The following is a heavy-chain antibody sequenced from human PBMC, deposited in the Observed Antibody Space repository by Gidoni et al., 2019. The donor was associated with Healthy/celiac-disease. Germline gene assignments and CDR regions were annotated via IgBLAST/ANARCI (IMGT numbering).Heavy chain of an antibody. D-gene: IGHD3-22*01. J-gene: IGHJ4*02. CDR2: MSSSSSTI. Sequence: EVQLVESGGGLVQPGGSLRLSCAASGFTLSSYSMNWVRQAPGKGLEWVSYMSSSSSTIYYADSVKGRFTISRDNAKNSLYLQMNSLRAEDTAVYYCARAMIVVVTTPDYWGQGTLVTVSS. CDR1: GFTLSSYS. V-gene: IGHV3-48*01. CDR3: ARAMIVVVTTPDY.